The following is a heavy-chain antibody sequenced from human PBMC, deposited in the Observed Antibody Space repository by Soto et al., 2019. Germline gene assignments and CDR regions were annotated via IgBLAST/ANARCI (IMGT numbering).Heavy chain of an antibody. CDR2: HYNDGST. V-gene: IGHV4-31*03. Sequence: QVQLQESGPGLVKPSQTLSLTCNVSGGSVSSGGHYWSWVRQSPEKGLEWIGYHYNDGSTFYNPALHSRAVISVNKTKILLFLHLWSVTAADPVVYYCARARYAGTLLDDWGQGILVTVSS. J-gene: IGHJ4*01. D-gene: IGHD6-13*01. CDR3: ARARYAGTLLDD. CDR1: GGSVSSGGHY.